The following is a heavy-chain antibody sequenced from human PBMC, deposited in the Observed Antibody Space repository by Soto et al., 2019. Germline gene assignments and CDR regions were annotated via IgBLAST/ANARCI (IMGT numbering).Heavy chain of an antibody. CDR2: INSDGSST. J-gene: IGHJ6*02. CDR1: GFTFSSYW. V-gene: IGHV3-74*01. CDR3: ARDSDYYYGMDV. Sequence: EVQLVESGGGLVQPGGSLRLSCAASGFTFSSYWMHWLCQAPGKGLVWVSRINSDGSSTSYADSVKGRFTISRDNAKNTLYLQMNSLRAEDTAVYYCARDSDYYYGMDVWGQGTTVTVSS. D-gene: IGHD1-26*01.